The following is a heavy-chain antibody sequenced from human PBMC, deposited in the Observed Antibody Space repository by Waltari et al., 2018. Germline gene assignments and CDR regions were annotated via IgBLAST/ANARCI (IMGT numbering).Heavy chain of an antibody. CDR1: GGSFSGYY. J-gene: IGHJ6*04. CDR3: AREDFWSGTGTDV. V-gene: IGHV4-34*01. Sequence: QVQLQQWGAGLLKPSETLSLTCAVYGGSFSGYYWSWIRQPPGKGLEWIGEINHSGSTNYNPSLKSRVTISVDTSKNQFSLKLSSVTAADTAVYYCAREDFWSGTGTDVWGKGTTVTVSS. CDR2: INHSGST. D-gene: IGHD3-3*01.